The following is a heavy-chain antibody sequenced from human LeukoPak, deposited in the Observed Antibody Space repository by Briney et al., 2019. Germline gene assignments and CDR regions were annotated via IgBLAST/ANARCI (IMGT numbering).Heavy chain of an antibody. CDR3: TTKSTY. D-gene: IGHD2/OR15-2a*01. V-gene: IGHV3-48*04. J-gene: IGHJ4*02. Sequence: GGSLRLSCAASGFTFSSYSMNWVRQAPGKGLEWVACISNSGSTTFHADSVKGRFTISRDNAKNALFLQMNSLRAEDTAVYYCTTKSTYWGQGTLVTASS. CDR2: ISNSGSTT. CDR1: GFTFSSYS.